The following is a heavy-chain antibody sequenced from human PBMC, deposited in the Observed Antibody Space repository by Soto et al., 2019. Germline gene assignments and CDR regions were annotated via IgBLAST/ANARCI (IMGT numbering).Heavy chain of an antibody. Sequence: EVQLVESGGGLVQIGGSLILSCATSGLNFSGSAMHWARQASGKGLEWVGRIRSRPHNYATTYAASVEGRFTISRDDSKNTVYLQMNGLKTDDTAMYYCTTERDYWGRGTLVTVSS. J-gene: IGHJ4*02. CDR2: IRSRPHNYAT. V-gene: IGHV3-73*02. CDR3: TTERDY. CDR1: GLNFSGSA.